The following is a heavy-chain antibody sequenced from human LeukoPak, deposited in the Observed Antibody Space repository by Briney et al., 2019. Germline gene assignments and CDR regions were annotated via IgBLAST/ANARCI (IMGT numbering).Heavy chain of an antibody. CDR3: ARHGYYYSSGPLFDS. CDR1: GGSISSNTYY. V-gene: IGHV4-39*01. Sequence: SETLSLTCTFSGGSISSNTYYWAWIRQPPGKGLEWIRAISYSGSSYYNPSLNSRVTISVDTSKNQFFLNLTSVTATDTALYYCARHGYYYSSGPLFDSWGQGTLVTVSS. J-gene: IGHJ4*02. D-gene: IGHD3-10*01. CDR2: ISYSGSS.